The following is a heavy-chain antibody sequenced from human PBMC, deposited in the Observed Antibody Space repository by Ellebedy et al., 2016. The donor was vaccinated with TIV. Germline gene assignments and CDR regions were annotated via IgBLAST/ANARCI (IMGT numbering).Heavy chain of an antibody. Sequence: MPSETLSLTCAVSGASISSSNWWSWVRQPPGKGLEWIGDIYYSGSANYNPSLMSRATLGVDKSNNQFSLRLSSVTAADTAVYYCARSSFYSSDGYYSYYLDNWGQGTLVTVSS. J-gene: IGHJ4*02. D-gene: IGHD3-3*01. CDR2: IYYSGSA. CDR1: GASISSSNW. V-gene: IGHV4-4*02. CDR3: ARSSFYSSDGYYSYYLDN.